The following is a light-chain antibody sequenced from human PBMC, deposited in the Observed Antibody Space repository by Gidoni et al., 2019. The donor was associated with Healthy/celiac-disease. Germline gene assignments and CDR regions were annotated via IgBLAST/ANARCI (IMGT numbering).Light chain of an antibody. CDR2: KAS. V-gene: IGKV1-5*03. CDR3: QQYNSYI. CDR1: QSISSW. J-gene: IGKJ2*01. Sequence: DIQMPQSPSPLSASVGDRVTITCRASQSISSWLAWYQQKPGKAPKLLIYKASSLESGVPSRFSGSGSGTEFTLTISSLQPDDFATYYCQQYNSYIFXQXTKLDIK.